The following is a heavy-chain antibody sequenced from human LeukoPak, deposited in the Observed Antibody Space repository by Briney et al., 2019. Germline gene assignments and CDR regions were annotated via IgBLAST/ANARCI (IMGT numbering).Heavy chain of an antibody. V-gene: IGHV3-7*03. CDR2: IKEDGSEK. CDR3: AKDIYSSHIVVVPLKSPFDY. D-gene: IGHD2-21*01. CDR1: GFTFSSHW. Sequence: PGGSLRLSCAVSGFTFSSHWMSWVCQAPGKGLEWVANIKEDGSEKYYVDSVKGRFTISRDNAKNSLYLQMSTLRAEDTAVYYCAKDIYSSHIVVVPLKSPFDYWGQGTLVTVSS. J-gene: IGHJ4*02.